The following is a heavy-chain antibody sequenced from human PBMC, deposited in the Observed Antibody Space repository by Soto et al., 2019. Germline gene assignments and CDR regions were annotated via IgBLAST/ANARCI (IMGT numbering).Heavy chain of an antibody. D-gene: IGHD2-21*01. CDR2: INAGNGNT. J-gene: IGHJ4*02. V-gene: IGHV1-3*01. Sequence: GEAFASCSRHWVRQAPGQRLEWMGWINAGNGNTKYSQKFQGRVTITRDTSASTAYMELSSLRSEDTAVYYCARGGEDSWGQGTLVTVSS. CDR3: ARGGEDS. CDR1: GEAFASCS.